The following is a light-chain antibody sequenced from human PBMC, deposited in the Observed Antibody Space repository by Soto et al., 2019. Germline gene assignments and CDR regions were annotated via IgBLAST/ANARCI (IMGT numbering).Light chain of an antibody. V-gene: IGKV4-1*01. J-gene: IGKJ1*01. CDR1: QNNKNY. Sequence: DIVMTQSPDSLAVSLGERATINCKSSQNNKNYLAWYQQKAGQPPKLIIYWASTRESGVPDRFSGSGSGTDFTLTIASLQAEDVAVYYCQQYCSTPRAFGQGTKVDIK. CDR3: QQYCSTPRA. CDR2: WAS.